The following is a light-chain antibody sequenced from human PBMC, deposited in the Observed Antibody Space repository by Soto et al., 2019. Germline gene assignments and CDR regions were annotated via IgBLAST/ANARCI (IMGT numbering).Light chain of an antibody. Sequence: DIQMTQSPSTRSASVGDRVTITCRASQSISSWLAWYQQKPGKAPKLLIYKASTLKSGVPSRFSGSGSGTEFTLTISSLQPDDFATYYCQHYNSYSEACGQGTKVDIK. V-gene: IGKV1-5*03. CDR2: KAS. CDR3: QHYNSYSEA. J-gene: IGKJ1*01. CDR1: QSISSW.